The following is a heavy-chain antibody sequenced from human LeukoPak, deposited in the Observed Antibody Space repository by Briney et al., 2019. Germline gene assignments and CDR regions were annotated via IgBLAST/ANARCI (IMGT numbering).Heavy chain of an antibody. CDR2: ISGSGGDT. V-gene: IGHV3-23*01. CDR1: GFTFSSYA. D-gene: IGHD3-10*01. Sequence: GGSLRLSCAASGFTFSSYAMSWVRQAPGKGLEWVSGISGSGGDTYYADSVKGRFTISRDNSKNTLYLQMKSLRAEDTAVYYCAKDGSGSYYLPYSSFDYWGQGTLVTVPP. CDR3: AKDGSGSYYLPYSSFDY. J-gene: IGHJ4*02.